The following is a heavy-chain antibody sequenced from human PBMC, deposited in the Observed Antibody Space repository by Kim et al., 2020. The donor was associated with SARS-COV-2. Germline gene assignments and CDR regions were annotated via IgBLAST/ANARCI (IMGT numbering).Heavy chain of an antibody. CDR3: ARGGPHYYDSSGYYVC. D-gene: IGHD3-22*01. V-gene: IGHV4-34*01. CDR2: INHSGRT. J-gene: IGHJ4*02. CDR1: GGFFSGYY. Sequence: SETLSLTCAVYGGFFSGYYGRWIRQPPGKGPEWIGEINHSGRTNYNPSLKSRVTISLDTSKNQFSLKLSSVTAADTAVYYCARGGPHYYDSSGYYVCWGQETLVTVSS.